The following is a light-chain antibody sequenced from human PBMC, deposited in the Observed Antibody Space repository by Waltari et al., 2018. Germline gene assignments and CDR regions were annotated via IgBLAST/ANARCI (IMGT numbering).Light chain of an antibody. Sequence: SSELTQDPAVSVALGQTVRITCQGDSLRTSYASWYQLKPGQAPVLVIHGKDKRPPGIPDRISGYSSGATSSLTITGAQAEEEADYYCSSRNGRANQVVFAGGTKVTVL. CDR2: GKD. CDR1: SLRTSY. CDR3: SSRNGRANQVV. J-gene: IGLJ3*02. V-gene: IGLV3-19*01.